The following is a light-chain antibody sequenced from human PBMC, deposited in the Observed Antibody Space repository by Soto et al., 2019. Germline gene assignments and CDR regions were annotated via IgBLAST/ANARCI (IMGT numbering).Light chain of an antibody. Sequence: QSALTQPRSVSGSPGQSVTISCTGTSSDVGGYNFVSWYQQYPGKAPKLMIYDLSQRPSGVPDRFSGSKSGNTASLTISGLQAEDEADYYCCSYAGSNTFVLFGGGTKVTVL. J-gene: IGLJ2*01. CDR3: CSYAGSNTFVL. CDR1: SSDVGGYNF. CDR2: DLS. V-gene: IGLV2-11*01.